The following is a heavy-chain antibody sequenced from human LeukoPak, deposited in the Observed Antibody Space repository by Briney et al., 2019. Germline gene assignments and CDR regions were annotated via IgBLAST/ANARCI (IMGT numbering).Heavy chain of an antibody. CDR2: IIPIFGTA. V-gene: IGHV1-69*13. J-gene: IGHJ1*01. CDR3: ARVPRCSGGSCPSYFQH. CDR1: GGTFSSYA. D-gene: IGHD2-15*01. Sequence: EASVTVSCKASGGTFSSYAISWVRQAPGQGLEWMGGIIPIFGTANYAQKFQGRVTITADESTSTAYMELSGLRSEDTAVYYCARVPRCSGGSCPSYFQHWGQGTLVTISS.